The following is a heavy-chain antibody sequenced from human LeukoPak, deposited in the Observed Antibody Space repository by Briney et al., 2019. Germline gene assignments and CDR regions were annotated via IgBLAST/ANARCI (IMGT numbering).Heavy chain of an antibody. V-gene: IGHV1-2*02. J-gene: IGHJ4*02. CDR2: INPNSGGT. Sequence: GASVKVSCTASGYCFSAYYMHWLHQAPGQGLEWMGWINPNSGGTNYAQNFQGRVTMTRDTSNRTSYMELSRLRSDDTGLHYCVSCYYDSSGYYYFVYCGQGTLVTVSS. CDR3: VSCYYDSSGYYYFVY. CDR1: GYCFSAYY. D-gene: IGHD3-22*01.